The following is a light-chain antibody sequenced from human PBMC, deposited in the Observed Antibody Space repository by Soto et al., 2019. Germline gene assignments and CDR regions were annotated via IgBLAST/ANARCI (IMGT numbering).Light chain of an antibody. CDR1: SSNIGNNP. V-gene: IGLV1-44*01. Sequence: QSVLTQPPSASGTPGQMVTISCSGSSSNIGNNPVNWYQQLPGTAPKLLIYTSNQRPSGVPDRFSGSKSGNTASLTVSGLQAEDEADYYCTSHAGSNNYVFGTGTKVTVL. CDR3: TSHAGSNNYV. CDR2: TSN. J-gene: IGLJ1*01.